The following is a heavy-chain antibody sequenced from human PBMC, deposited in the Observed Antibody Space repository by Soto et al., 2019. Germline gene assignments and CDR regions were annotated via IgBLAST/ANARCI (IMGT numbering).Heavy chain of an antibody. CDR2: ISGSGGST. J-gene: IGHJ3*02. CDR3: ARGYYGDPRGGAFDI. CDR1: GFTFSSYG. Sequence: GGSLRLSCAASGFTFSSYGMSWVRQAPGKGLEWVSVISGSGGSTYYADSGKGRFTISRDNSKNTLYLQMNSLRAEDTAVYYCARGYYGDPRGGAFDIWGQGTMVTVSS. D-gene: IGHD4-17*01. V-gene: IGHV3-23*01.